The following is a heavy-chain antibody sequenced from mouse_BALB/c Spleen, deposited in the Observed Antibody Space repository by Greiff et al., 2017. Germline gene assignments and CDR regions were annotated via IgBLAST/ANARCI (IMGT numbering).Heavy chain of an antibody. CDR2: INPSNGRT. CDR1: GYTFTSYW. Sequence: QVQLQQPGAELVKPGASVKLSCKASGYTFTSYWMHWVKQRPGQGLEWIGEINPSNGRTNYNEKFKSKATLTAVTSASTAYMELSSLTNEDSAVYYCTRRGRPWYFDVWGAGTTVTVSS. CDR3: TRRGRPWYFDV. J-gene: IGHJ1*01. D-gene: IGHD3-3*01. V-gene: IGHV1S81*02.